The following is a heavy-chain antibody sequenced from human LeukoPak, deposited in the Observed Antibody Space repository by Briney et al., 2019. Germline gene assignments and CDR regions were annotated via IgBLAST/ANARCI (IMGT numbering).Heavy chain of an antibody. CDR3: ARAADGDYVFDY. CDR1: GGSISSSSYY. CDR2: IYYSGST. Sequence: SETLSLTCTVSGGSISSSSYYWGWIRQPPGKGLEWIGSIYYSGSTYYNPSLKSRVTISVDTSKNQFSLKLSSVTTADTAVYYCARAADGDYVFDYWGQGTLVTVSS. J-gene: IGHJ4*02. V-gene: IGHV4-39*07. D-gene: IGHD4-17*01.